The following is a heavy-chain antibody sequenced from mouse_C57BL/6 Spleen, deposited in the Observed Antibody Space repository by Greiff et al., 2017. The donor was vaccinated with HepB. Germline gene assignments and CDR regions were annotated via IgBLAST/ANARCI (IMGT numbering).Heavy chain of an antibody. J-gene: IGHJ4*01. CDR3: ARLGQLRPYYYAMDY. V-gene: IGHV7-3*01. CDR2: IRNKANGYTT. D-gene: IGHD3-2*02. CDR1: GFTFTDYY. Sequence: EVQGVESGGGLVQPGGSLSLSCAASGFTFTDYYMSWVRQPPGKALEWLGFIRNKANGYTTEYSASVKGRFTISRDNSQSIIYLQMNALRAEDSATDYCARLGQLRPYYYAMDYWGQGTSVTVSS.